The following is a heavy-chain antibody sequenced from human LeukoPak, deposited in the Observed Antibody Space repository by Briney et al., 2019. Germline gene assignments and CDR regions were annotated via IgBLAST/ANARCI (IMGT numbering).Heavy chain of an antibody. V-gene: IGHV3-9*01. J-gene: IGHJ5*02. CDR2: ISWNSGSI. D-gene: IGHD2-2*01. CDR3: AKERDKYQLLSKNWFDP. CDR1: GFTLDDYA. Sequence: HPGRSLRLSCAASGFTLDDYAMHWVRQAPGKGLEWVSGISWNSGSIGYADSVKGRFTISRDNAKNSLYLQMNSLRAEDTALYYCAKERDKYQLLSKNWFDPWGQGTLVTVSS.